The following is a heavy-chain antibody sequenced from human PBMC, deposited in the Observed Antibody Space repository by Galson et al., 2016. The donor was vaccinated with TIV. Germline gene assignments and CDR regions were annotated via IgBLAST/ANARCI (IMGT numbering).Heavy chain of an antibody. CDR3: ARVPTKTFDFWSGFDNSFFMDV. V-gene: IGHV1-18*01. CDR1: GYTSSSYS. J-gene: IGHJ6*04. D-gene: IGHD3-3*01. Sequence: SVKVSCKASGYTSSSYSISWVRQAPGQGLEWMGWISGYNGNKNYAQKFQDRVTMTTDTSTNTAYMELRSLRSDATAVYYCARVPTKTFDFWSGFDNSFFMDVWGKGTTVTVSS. CDR2: ISGYNGNK.